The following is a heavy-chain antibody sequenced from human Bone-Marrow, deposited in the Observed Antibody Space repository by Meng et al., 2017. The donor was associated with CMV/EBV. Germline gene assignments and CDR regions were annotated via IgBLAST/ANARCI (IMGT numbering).Heavy chain of an antibody. CDR1: GYTFTSYY. Sequence: ASVKVSCKASGYTFTSYYMHWVRQAPGQGLEWMGIINPSGGSTSYAQKFQGRVTMTRDTSTSTVYMELSSLRSEDTAVYYCAKEFRVGATVGLDYYYGMDVWGQGTTVTVSS. J-gene: IGHJ6*02. V-gene: IGHV1-46*01. D-gene: IGHD1-26*01. CDR2: INPSGGST. CDR3: AKEFRVGATVGLDYYYGMDV.